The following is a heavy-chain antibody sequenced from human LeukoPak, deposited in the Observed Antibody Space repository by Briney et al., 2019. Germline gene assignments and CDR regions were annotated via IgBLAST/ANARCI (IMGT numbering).Heavy chain of an antibody. Sequence: SQTLSLTCAISGDSVSSNSAAWNWIRQSPSRGLEWLGRTYYRSKWYNDYAVSVKSRITINPDTSKNQFSLQLNSVTPEDTAVYYCARVSSGGTYSPIHGYNWFDPWGQGTLVTVSS. V-gene: IGHV6-1*01. J-gene: IGHJ5*02. CDR2: TYYRSKWYN. CDR1: GDSVSSNSAA. D-gene: IGHD2-15*01. CDR3: ARVSSGGTYSPIHGYNWFDP.